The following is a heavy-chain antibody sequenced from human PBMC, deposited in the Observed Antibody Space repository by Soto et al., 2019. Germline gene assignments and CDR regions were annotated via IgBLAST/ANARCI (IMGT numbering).Heavy chain of an antibody. D-gene: IGHD3-3*01. J-gene: IGHJ4*01. CDR2: INPNSGGT. Sequence: ASVKVSCKASGYTFTGYYMHWVRQAPGQGLEWMGWINPNSGGTNYAQKFQGWVTMTRDTSISTAYMELSRLRSDDTAVYYCAREETYYDFWSGYYRYYFDYWG. CDR1: GYTFTGYY. CDR3: AREETYYDFWSGYYRYYFDY. V-gene: IGHV1-2*04.